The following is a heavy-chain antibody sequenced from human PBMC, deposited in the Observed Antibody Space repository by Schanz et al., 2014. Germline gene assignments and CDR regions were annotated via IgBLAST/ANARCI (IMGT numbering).Heavy chain of an antibody. CDR1: GFTFSDYA. CDR3: ARDSRPNYDFLTAYYSIDY. Sequence: VQLVESGGGLVQPGRSLRLSCTASGFTFSDYAMSWFRQAPGKGLEWVSDISSGSSYANYADSVKGRFTISRDNAKNTLYLQMNSLRAEDTAVYYCARDSRPNYDFLTAYYSIDYWGQGTLVTVSS. CDR2: ISSGSSYA. D-gene: IGHD3-9*01. J-gene: IGHJ4*02. V-gene: IGHV3-11*06.